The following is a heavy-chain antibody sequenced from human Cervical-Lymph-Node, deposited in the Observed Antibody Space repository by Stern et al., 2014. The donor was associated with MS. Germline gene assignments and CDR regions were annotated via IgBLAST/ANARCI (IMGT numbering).Heavy chain of an antibody. V-gene: IGHV1-69*01. CDR3: ARLSGPGTYTTYNTYPYYFDS. CDR2: IIPKFGAA. CDR1: GGTLSKYA. Sequence: QVQLVESGTEVKKPGSSVKVSCKASGGTLSKYAITWVRQAPGQGLEWMGGIIPKFGAANYAQKFQGRVTITADESTSTAHMEFISLRSEDTAVYYCARLSGPGTYTTYNTYPYYFDSWGQGTLVIVSS. J-gene: IGHJ4*02. D-gene: IGHD3-16*01.